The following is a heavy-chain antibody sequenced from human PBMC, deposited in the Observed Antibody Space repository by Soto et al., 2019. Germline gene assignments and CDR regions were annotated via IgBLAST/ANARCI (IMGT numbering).Heavy chain of an antibody. CDR3: TTGALGWFGELSPREDY. V-gene: IGHV3-15*01. CDR2: IKSKTDGGTT. Sequence: EVQLVESGGGLVKPGGSLRLSCAASGFTFSNAWMSWVRQAPGKGLEWVGRIKSKTDGGTTDYAAPVKGRFTISRDDSKNTLCLQMNSLQNEDTAVYYCTTGALGWFGELSPREDYWGQGTLVIVSS. D-gene: IGHD3-10*01. J-gene: IGHJ4*02. CDR1: GFTFSNAW.